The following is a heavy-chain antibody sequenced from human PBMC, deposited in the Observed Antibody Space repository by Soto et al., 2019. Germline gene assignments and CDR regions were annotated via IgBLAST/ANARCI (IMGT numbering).Heavy chain of an antibody. Sequence: GGSLRLSCAASGFTFGTYEMNWVRQAPGKGLEWVSYISSSGSTTYYADSVKGRFTISRDNAKSSLYLQMNSLRAEDTALYYCARRYPSCTGHEYWLDVWGQGTTVTVSS. D-gene: IGHD2-8*02. V-gene: IGHV3-48*03. J-gene: IGHJ6*02. CDR1: GFTFGTYE. CDR3: ARRYPSCTGHEYWLDV. CDR2: ISSSGSTT.